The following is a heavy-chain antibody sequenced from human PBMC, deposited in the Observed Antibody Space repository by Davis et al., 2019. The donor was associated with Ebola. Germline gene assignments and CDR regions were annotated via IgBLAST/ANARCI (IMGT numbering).Heavy chain of an antibody. Sequence: PSETLSLTCNVSGGSIINNYWSWIRQSPGKGLEWIGYIFYTGSTNYNPSLKSRVTISVDTSKNHFSLRLTSVTAADTAMYYCVRKAYYVGAFDIWGQGALVIVSS. D-gene: IGHD3-16*01. V-gene: IGHV4-59*01. CDR2: IFYTGST. CDR3: VRKAYYVGAFDI. CDR1: GGSIINNY. J-gene: IGHJ3*02.